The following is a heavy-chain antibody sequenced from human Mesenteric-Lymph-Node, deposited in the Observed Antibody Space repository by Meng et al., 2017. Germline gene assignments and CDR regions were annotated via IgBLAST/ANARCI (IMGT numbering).Heavy chain of an antibody. D-gene: IGHD1-14*01. V-gene: IGHV4-34*01. J-gene: IGHJ4*02. Sequence: QVQLQQWGAGLLKSSETLSLTCAVYGGSFSYYYWSWIRQPPGKVLEWIGEINHSGSTNYNPSLKSRVTISVDTSKNQFSLNLSSVTAADTAVYYCARGFNRAPFPYWGQGTLVTVSS. CDR2: INHSGST. CDR3: ARGFNRAPFPY. CDR1: GGSFSYYY.